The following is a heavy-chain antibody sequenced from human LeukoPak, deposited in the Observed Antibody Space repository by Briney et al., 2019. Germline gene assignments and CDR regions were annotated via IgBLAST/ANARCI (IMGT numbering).Heavy chain of an antibody. CDR2: ISSSSSYI. CDR1: GFTFSSYE. V-gene: IGHV3-21*01. Sequence: GGSLRLSCAASGFTFSSYEMNWVRQAPGKGLEWVSSISSSSSYIYYADSVKGRFTISRDNAKNSLYLQMNSLRAEDTAVYYCARGSDYGDYDFDYWGQGTLVTVSS. CDR3: ARGSDYGDYDFDY. D-gene: IGHD4-17*01. J-gene: IGHJ4*02.